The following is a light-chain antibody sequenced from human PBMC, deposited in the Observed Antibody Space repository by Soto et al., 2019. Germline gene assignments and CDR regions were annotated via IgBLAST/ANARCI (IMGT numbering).Light chain of an antibody. CDR3: QQYNSYSWT. V-gene: IGKV1-5*03. CDR1: QSISTW. J-gene: IGKJ1*01. Sequence: DIQMTQSPSTLPASVGDRVTITCRASQSISTWLAWYQQKPGTAPKVLIYKASSLESGVPSRFSGSGSGTEFTLTISSLQPDDFATYYCQQYNSYSWTFGQGTKVDIK. CDR2: KAS.